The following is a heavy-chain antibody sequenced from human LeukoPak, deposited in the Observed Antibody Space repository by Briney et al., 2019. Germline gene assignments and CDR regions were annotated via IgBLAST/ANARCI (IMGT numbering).Heavy chain of an antibody. CDR1: GYTFTSYG. CDR3: ARDPRELLLLSYYYGMDV. Sequence: GASVKVSCKASGYTFTSYGISWVRQAPGQGLEWMGWISAYNGNTNYAQKLQGRVTMTTDTSTSTAYMELRSLRSDATAVYYCARDPRELLLLSYYYGMDVWGQGTTVTVSS. CDR2: ISAYNGNT. J-gene: IGHJ6*02. V-gene: IGHV1-18*01. D-gene: IGHD1-26*01.